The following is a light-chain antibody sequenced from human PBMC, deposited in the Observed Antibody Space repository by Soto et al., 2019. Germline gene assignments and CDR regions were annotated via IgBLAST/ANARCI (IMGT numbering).Light chain of an antibody. CDR1: SSDVGGYNY. CDR3: SSYRSRGV. J-gene: IGLJ1*01. Sequence: QSVLTQPASVSGSPGQSITISCTGTSSDVGGYNYVSWYQQHPGKAPKLMIYDVSNRPSGVSNRFSGSKSGNTASLTISGLQAEDEADYYCSSYRSRGVFRTGTKLTVL. CDR2: DVS. V-gene: IGLV2-14*01.